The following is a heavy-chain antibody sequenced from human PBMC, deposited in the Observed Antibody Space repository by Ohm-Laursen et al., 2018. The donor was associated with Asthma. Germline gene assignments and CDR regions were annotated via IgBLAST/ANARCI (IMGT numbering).Heavy chain of an antibody. CDR3: ARDSITIFGVVIFYYYGMDV. V-gene: IGHV1-8*01. Sequence: ASVKVSCKASGYTFTSYDINWVRQATGQGLEWMGWMNPNSGNTGYAQKFQGRVTMTRNTSISTAYMELSSLRSEDTAVYYCARDSITIFGVVIFYYYGMDVWGQGTTVTVSS. CDR2: MNPNSGNT. CDR1: GYTFTSYD. J-gene: IGHJ6*02. D-gene: IGHD3-3*01.